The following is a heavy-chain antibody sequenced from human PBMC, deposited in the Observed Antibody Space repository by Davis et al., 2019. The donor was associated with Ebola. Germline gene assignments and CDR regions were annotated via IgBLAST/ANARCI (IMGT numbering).Heavy chain of an antibody. CDR1: GFTFSNYA. CDR3: AKLGDYETYYFDY. CDR2: ISGSGGST. Sequence: GESLKISCAASGFTFSNYAMSWVRQAPGKGLEWVSAISGSGGSTYYADSVKGRFTISRDNSKNTLYLQMNSLRAEDTAVYYCAKLGDYETYYFDYWGQGTLVTVSS. V-gene: IGHV3-23*01. J-gene: IGHJ4*02. D-gene: IGHD4-17*01.